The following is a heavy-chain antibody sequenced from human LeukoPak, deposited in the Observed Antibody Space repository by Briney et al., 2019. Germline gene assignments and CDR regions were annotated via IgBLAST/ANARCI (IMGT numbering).Heavy chain of an antibody. CDR1: GFTFSSYA. D-gene: IGHD5-18*01. CDR3: ANRFSYGPNEYFDY. J-gene: IGHJ4*02. Sequence: GGSLRLSCAASGFTFSSYAMSWVRQAPGKGLEWVSTISASGGNTYNADSVKGRFTISRDNSKNTLYLQMSSLRAEDTAVYFCANRFSYGPNEYFDYWGQGTLVTVSS. CDR2: ISASGGNT. V-gene: IGHV3-23*01.